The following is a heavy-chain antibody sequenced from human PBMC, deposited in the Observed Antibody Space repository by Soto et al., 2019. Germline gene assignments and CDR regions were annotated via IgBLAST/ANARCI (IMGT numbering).Heavy chain of an antibody. J-gene: IGHJ6*02. CDR1: GFTFSSYA. CDR2: ISGSGGST. D-gene: IGHD3-3*01. V-gene: IGHV3-23*01. CDR3: AKAPTITIFGVVTSYYYYGMDV. Sequence: GSLRLSCAASGFTFSSYAMSWVRQAPGKGLEWVSAISGSGGSTYYADSVKGRFTISRDNSKNTLYLQMNSLRAEDTAVYYCAKAPTITIFGVVTSYYYYGMDVWGQGTTVTVSS.